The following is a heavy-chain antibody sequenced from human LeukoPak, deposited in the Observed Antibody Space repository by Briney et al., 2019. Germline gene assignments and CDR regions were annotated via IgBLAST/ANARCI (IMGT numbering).Heavy chain of an antibody. CDR3: ARDPRLSSSYAFDI. J-gene: IGHJ3*02. D-gene: IGHD3-16*02. CDR1: GGSFSSYY. V-gene: IGHV4-59*01. CDR2: IYYSGST. Sequence: SETLSLTCAVCGGSFSSYYWSWIRQPPGKGLEWIGYIYYSGSTNYNPSLKSRVTISVDTSKNQFSLKLSSVTAADTAVYYCARDPRLSSSYAFDIWGQGTMVTVSS.